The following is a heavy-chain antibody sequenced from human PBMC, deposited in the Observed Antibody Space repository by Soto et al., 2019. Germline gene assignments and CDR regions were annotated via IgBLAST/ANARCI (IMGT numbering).Heavy chain of an antibody. Sequence: QITLKESGPTLVKPTQTLTLTCTFSGFSLSSSGVGFGWIRQPPGKALEWLALIYWDDDKRYSPSLKNRLTITKDTSKNQVVLTMTNMDPVDTATYYCAHRRDRPEFDFWGQGTLVTVSS. CDR3: AHRRDRPEFDF. CDR1: GFSLSSSGVG. J-gene: IGHJ4*02. V-gene: IGHV2-5*02. CDR2: IYWDDDK.